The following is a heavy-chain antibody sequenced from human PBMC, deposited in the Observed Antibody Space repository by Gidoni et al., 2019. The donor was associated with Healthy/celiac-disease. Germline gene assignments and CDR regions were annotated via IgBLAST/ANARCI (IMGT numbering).Heavy chain of an antibody. CDR2: IYTSGST. CDR1: GVSISSGTYY. V-gene: IGHV4-61*02. J-gene: IGHJ4*02. D-gene: IGHD5-12*01. Sequence: QVQLQQSGPGLVQPSQTLSLTCTVAGVSISSGTYYCSWIRQPAGKGLESIGRIYTSGSTNYNPSLKSRVTISVDTSKNQFSLKLSSVTAADTAVYYCARGRRWLQGSFDYWGQGTLVTVSS. CDR3: ARGRRWLQGSFDY.